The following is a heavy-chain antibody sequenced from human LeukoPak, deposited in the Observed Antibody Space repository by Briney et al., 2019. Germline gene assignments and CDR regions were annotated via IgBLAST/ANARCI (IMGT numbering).Heavy chain of an antibody. V-gene: IGHV3-48*03. CDR2: ISSSGSTK. D-gene: IGHD2-21*02. Sequence: GGSLRLSCVVSGFTFSSYEMNWVRQGPGKGLEWVSYISSSGSTKYYADSAKGRFTISRDNAKNSLYLQMNSLRAEDTAAYYCARGLCGGDCYSDWGQGTLVTVSS. CDR3: ARGLCGGDCYSD. CDR1: GFTFSSYE. J-gene: IGHJ4*02.